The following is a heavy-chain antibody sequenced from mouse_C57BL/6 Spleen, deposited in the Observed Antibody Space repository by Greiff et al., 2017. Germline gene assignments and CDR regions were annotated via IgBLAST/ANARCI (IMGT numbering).Heavy chain of an antibody. CDR1: GYTFTDYY. CDR3: ARSYYDYDGAMDY. J-gene: IGHJ4*01. V-gene: IGHV1-26*01. CDR2: INPNNGGT. D-gene: IGHD2-4*01. Sequence: VQLQQSGPELVKPGASVKISCKASGYTFTDYYMNWVKQSHGKSLEWIGDINPNNGGTSYNQKFKGKATLTVDKSSSTAYMELSSLPSEDSAVYYCARSYYDYDGAMDYWGQGTSVTVSS.